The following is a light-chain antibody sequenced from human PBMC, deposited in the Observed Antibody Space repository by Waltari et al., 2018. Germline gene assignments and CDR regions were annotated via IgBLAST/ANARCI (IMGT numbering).Light chain of an antibody. V-gene: IGKV2-28*01. J-gene: IGKJ4*01. Sequence: DIEMTQSPLSLPVTPRAPATISCRSRQHLLHSNGNNYLRWYLQKPGLSPQLLIFLASNRASGVPDRFSGSGSGKDFTLKISRVEAEDVGVYFGMQGLQSPLTFGGGTRVEIK. CDR3: MQGLQSPLT. CDR2: LAS. CDR1: QHLLHSNGNNY.